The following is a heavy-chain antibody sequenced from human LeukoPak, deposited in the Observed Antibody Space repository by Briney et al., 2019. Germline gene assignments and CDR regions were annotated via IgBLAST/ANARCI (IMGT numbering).Heavy chain of an antibody. D-gene: IGHD3-10*01. CDR2: ISYDGSNK. V-gene: IGHV3-30*03. Sequence: GGSLRLSCAASAFPFRNYAMHWLRQAPGKGLEWVAVISYDGSNKYYADSVKGRFTISRDNSKNTLYLQMNSLRAEDTAVYYCASPRWFGELYYFDYWGQGTLVTVSS. J-gene: IGHJ4*02. CDR1: AFPFRNYA. CDR3: ASPRWFGELYYFDY.